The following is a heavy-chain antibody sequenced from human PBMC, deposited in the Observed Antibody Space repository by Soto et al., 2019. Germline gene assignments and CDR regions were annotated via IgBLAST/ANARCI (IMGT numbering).Heavy chain of an antibody. CDR3: ARDKGMTTYYYYGMDV. CDR1: GGSISSYY. D-gene: IGHD3-10*01. Sequence: ASETLSLTCTVSGGSISSYYWSWIRQPPGKGLEWIGYIYYSGSTNYNPSLKSRVTISVDTSKNQFSLKLSSVTAADTAVYYCARDKGMTTYYYYGMDVWGQGTTVTVSS. J-gene: IGHJ6*02. V-gene: IGHV4-59*01. CDR2: IYYSGST.